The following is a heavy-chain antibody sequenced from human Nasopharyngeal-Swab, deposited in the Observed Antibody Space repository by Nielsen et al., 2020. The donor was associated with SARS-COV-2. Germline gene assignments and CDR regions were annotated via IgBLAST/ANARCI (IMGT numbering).Heavy chain of an antibody. D-gene: IGHD3-22*01. CDR2: INPTGGST. CDR3: ARGDYYYDSTGPSDY. V-gene: IGHV1-46*01. CDR1: GYAFSDYY. Sequence: ASVKVSCKASGYAFSDYYMHWVRQAPGQGLEWMGMINPTGGSTSYAQKFQGRVTLTRDTSTRTVYMELSSLRSEDTAVYYCARGDYYYDSTGPSDYWGQGTLVTVSS. J-gene: IGHJ4*02.